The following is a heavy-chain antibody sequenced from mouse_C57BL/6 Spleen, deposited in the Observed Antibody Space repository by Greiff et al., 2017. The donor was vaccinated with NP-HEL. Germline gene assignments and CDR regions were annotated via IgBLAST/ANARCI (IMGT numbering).Heavy chain of an antibody. CDR1: GFTFTDYY. V-gene: IGHV7-3*01. Sequence: DVQLVESGGGLVQPGGSLSLSCAASGFTFTDYYMSWVRQPPGKALEWLGFIRNKANGYTTEYSASVKGRFTISRDNSQSILYLQMNALRAEDSATYYCARYAVNYFDDWGQGTTLTVSS. D-gene: IGHD2-5*01. CDR2: IRNKANGYTT. J-gene: IGHJ2*01. CDR3: ARYAVNYFDD.